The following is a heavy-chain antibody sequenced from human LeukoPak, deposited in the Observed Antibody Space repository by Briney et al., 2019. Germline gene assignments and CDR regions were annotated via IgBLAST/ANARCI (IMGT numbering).Heavy chain of an antibody. Sequence: PGGSLRLSCAASGFTVISNYMSWVRQAPGKGLEWVSVIYSGGSTYYADSVKGRFTVSRDKSKNTLYLQLNGLRAEDTALYYCARGPRGTPGAFDVWGQGTMVTVSS. CDR2: IYSGGST. CDR3: ARGPRGTPGAFDV. D-gene: IGHD3-16*01. J-gene: IGHJ3*01. CDR1: GFTVISNY. V-gene: IGHV3-53*01.